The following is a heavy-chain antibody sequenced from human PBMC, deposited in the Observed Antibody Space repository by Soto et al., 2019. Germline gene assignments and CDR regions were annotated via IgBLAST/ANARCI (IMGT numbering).Heavy chain of an antibody. V-gene: IGHV3-48*02. CDR2: ISSSSSTI. CDR1: GFTFSSYS. CDR3: ARGPLTGSSWYLHWFDP. J-gene: IGHJ5*02. D-gene: IGHD6-13*01. Sequence: GGSLRLSCVASGFTFSSYSMNWVRQAPGKGLEWVSYISSSSSTIYYADSVKGRFTISRDNAKNSLYLQMNSLRDEDTAVYYCARGPLTGSSWYLHWFDPWGQGTLVTVSS.